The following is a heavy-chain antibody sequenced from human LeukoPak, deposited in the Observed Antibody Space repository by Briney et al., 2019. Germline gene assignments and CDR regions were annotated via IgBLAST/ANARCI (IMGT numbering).Heavy chain of an antibody. Sequence: SETLSLTCTVSGGSICNYYWSWIRQPAGKGLEWIGRIYSDGSSNYNASLMGRVTMSVDTAKNQFSLRLSSVPAADTAVYYCARDRHGYQVSDYFDLWGPGVLVTVS. J-gene: IGHJ4*02. CDR2: IYSDGSS. V-gene: IGHV4-4*07. D-gene: IGHD2-2*01. CDR1: GGSICNYY. CDR3: ARDRHGYQVSDYFDL.